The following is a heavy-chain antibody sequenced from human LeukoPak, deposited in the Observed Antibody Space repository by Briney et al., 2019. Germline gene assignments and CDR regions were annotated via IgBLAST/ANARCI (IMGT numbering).Heavy chain of an antibody. Sequence: SHTLSLTCTVSGDSISSGTYYWSWIRQPAGKGLEWIGRVYSSGSTNYNPSLKSRVTISIDTSKNQFSLKLSSVTAADAATYYCARGVGSSSSNWFDPWGQGTLVTVSS. CDR3: ARGVGSSSSNWFDP. D-gene: IGHD6-6*01. V-gene: IGHV4-61*02. J-gene: IGHJ5*02. CDR1: GDSISSGTYY. CDR2: VYSSGST.